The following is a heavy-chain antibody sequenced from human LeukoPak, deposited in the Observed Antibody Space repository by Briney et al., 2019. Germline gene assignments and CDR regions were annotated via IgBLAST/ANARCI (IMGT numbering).Heavy chain of an antibody. V-gene: IGHV3-74*01. CDR1: GFTFSSYW. D-gene: IGHD1-1*01. J-gene: IGHJ4*02. Sequence: GGSLRLSCAASGFTFSSYWMHWVRQAPGKGLVWVSRINSDRSSTNYADSVKGRFTISRDNAKNTLYLQMNSLRAEDTAVYYCAKDPQRLPVKTGTNPPSGDYWGQGTLVTVSS. CDR2: INSDRSST. CDR3: AKDPQRLPVKTGTNPPSGDY.